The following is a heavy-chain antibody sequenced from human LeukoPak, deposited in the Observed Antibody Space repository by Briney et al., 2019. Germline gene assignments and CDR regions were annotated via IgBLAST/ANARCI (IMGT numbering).Heavy chain of an antibody. D-gene: IGHD1-26*01. J-gene: IGHJ6*02. V-gene: IGHV3-43*02. CDR1: GFTFDDYA. CDR3: AKDTEFIVGAMDYYYGMDV. Sequence: QPGGSLRLSCAASGFTFDDYAMHWVRQAPGKGLEWVSLISGDGGSTYYADSVKGRFTISRDNSKNSLYLQMNSLRTEDTALYYCAKDTEFIVGAMDYYYGMDVWGQGTTVTVSS. CDR2: ISGDGGST.